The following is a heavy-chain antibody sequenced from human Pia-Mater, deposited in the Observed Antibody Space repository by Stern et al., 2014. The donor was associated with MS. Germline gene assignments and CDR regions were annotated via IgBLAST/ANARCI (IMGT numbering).Heavy chain of an antibody. J-gene: IGHJ5*02. CDR2: IYPDDSDT. D-gene: IGHD6-19*01. CDR1: GYKFINYW. CDR3: ATAIYSSGWGGWFDP. V-gene: IGHV5-51*01. Sequence: EVQLVQSGAEVKKPGESLRISCKGSGYKFINYWIGWVRQMPGKGLAWMGIIYPDDSDTRYSPSFQGQVTISADKSVSTAYPQWRSLKASDTAIYYCATAIYSSGWGGWFDPWGQGTLVTVSS.